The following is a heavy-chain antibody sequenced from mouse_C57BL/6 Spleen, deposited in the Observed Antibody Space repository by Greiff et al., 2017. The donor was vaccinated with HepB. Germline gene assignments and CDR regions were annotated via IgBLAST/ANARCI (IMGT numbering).Heavy chain of an antibody. CDR2: INPNNGGT. V-gene: IGHV1-22*01. CDR1: GYTFTDYN. CDR3: AIPHYAMDY. Sequence: EVQLQESGPELVKPGASVKMSCKASGYTFTDYNMHWVKQSHGKSLEWIGYINPNNGGTSYNQKFKGKATLTVNKSSSTAYMELRSLTSEDSAVYYCAIPHYAMDYWGQGTSVTVSS. J-gene: IGHJ4*01.